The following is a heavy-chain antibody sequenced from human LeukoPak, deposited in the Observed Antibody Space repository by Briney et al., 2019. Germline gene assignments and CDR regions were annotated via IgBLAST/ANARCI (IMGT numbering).Heavy chain of an antibody. CDR1: GFTFSSYG. V-gene: IGHV3-30*18. CDR2: ISYDGSNK. Sequence: GGSLRLSCAASGFTFSSYGMHWVRQAPGKGLEWAAVISYDGSNKYYADSVKGRFTISRDNSKNTLYLQMNSLRAEDTAVYYCAKDPGLGYCSGGSCYYYYYGMDVWGQGTTVTVSS. CDR3: AKDPGLGYCSGGSCYYYYYGMDV. J-gene: IGHJ6*02. D-gene: IGHD2-15*01.